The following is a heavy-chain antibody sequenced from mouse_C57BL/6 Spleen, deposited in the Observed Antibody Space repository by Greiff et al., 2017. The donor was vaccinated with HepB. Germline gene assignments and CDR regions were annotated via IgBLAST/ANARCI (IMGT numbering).Heavy chain of an antibody. Sequence: EVQLQQSGAELVRPGASVKLSCTASGFNIKDYYMHWVKQRPEQGLEWIGRIDPEDGDTEYAPKFQGKATMTADTSSNTAYLQLSSLTSEDTAVYSCTTGTYDYNGWFAYWGQGTLVTDSA. CDR3: TTGTYDYNGWFAY. CDR2: IDPEDGDT. V-gene: IGHV14-1*01. D-gene: IGHD2-4*01. CDR1: GFNIKDYY. J-gene: IGHJ3*01.